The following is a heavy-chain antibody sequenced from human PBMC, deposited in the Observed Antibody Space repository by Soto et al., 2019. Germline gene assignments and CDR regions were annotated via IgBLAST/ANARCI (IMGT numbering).Heavy chain of an antibody. D-gene: IGHD4-17*01. J-gene: IGHJ6*02. CDR3: ARDSGSDYGDYADSDYYYGMDV. Sequence: RLSCAASGFTFSSYWMSWVRQAPGKGLEWVANIKQDGSEKYYVDSVKGRFTISRDNAKNSLYLQMNSLRAEDTAVYYCARDSGSDYGDYADSDYYYGMDVWGQGTTVTVSS. CDR2: IKQDGSEK. CDR1: GFTFSSYW. V-gene: IGHV3-7*03.